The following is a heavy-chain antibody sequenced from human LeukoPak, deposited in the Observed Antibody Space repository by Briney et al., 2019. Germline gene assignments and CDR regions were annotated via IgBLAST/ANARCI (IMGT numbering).Heavy chain of an antibody. V-gene: IGHV3-74*01. CDR1: GFTFTSHW. CDR3: ARAETVTTGYLHFDS. J-gene: IGHJ4*02. CDR2: IRSDGSST. D-gene: IGHD4-17*01. Sequence: PGGSLRLSCAASGFTFTSHWMHWIRQAPGKGLVGVSRIRSDGSSTNYADSVKGRFTISRDNAKNTLYLQMNSLRGEDTAVYYCARAETVTTGYLHFDSWGQGTLVTVSS.